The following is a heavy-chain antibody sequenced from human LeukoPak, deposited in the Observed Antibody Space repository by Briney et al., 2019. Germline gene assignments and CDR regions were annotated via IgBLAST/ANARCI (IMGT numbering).Heavy chain of an antibody. CDR2: ISSSGNTT. CDR1: GFTFKDAW. V-gene: IGHV3-11*04. D-gene: IGHD6-13*01. J-gene: IGHJ4*02. Sequence: PGGSLRLSCAAFGFTFKDAWMSWIRQAPGKGLEWVSYISSSGNTTYHADSVKGRFTISRDNAKNSLYLQMSSLRAEDTAVYYCARDGGSSWYFDYWGQGTLVTVSS. CDR3: ARDGGSSWYFDY.